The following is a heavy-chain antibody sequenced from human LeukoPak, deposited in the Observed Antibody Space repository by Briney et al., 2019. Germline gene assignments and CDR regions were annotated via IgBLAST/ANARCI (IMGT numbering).Heavy chain of an antibody. Sequence: GGSLRLSCAASGFTFSSYAMSWVRQAPGKGLEWVSSISSSSSYIYYADSVKGRFTISRDNAKNSLYLQMNSLRAEDTAVYYCARARSSGGSRYYFDYWGQGTLVTVSS. D-gene: IGHD3-16*01. J-gene: IGHJ4*02. CDR2: ISSSSSYI. CDR3: ARARSSGGSRYYFDY. CDR1: GFTFSSYA. V-gene: IGHV3-21*04.